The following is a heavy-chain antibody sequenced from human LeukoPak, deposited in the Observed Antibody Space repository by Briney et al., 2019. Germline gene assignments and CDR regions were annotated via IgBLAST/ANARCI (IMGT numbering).Heavy chain of an antibody. Sequence: ASVKVSCKASGYTFPNYGISWVRQAPGQGLEWMGWISPHKGKTNYAQRLQGRVTMTTDTSTSTAYMELRSLRSDDTAMYYCAREDQWEPFPFDYWGQGPLVTVSS. J-gene: IGHJ4*02. CDR1: GYTFPNYG. V-gene: IGHV1-18*01. CDR2: ISPHKGKT. D-gene: IGHD1-26*01. CDR3: AREDQWEPFPFDY.